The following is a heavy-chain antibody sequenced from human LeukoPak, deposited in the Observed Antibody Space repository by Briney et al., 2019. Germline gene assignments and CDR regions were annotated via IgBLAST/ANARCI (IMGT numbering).Heavy chain of an antibody. V-gene: IGHV3-7*01. CDR2: INTGGSHT. CDR1: GFAFSDYW. D-gene: IGHD5-12*01. Sequence: GGSLRLSCTTSGFAFSDYWMSWVRQAPGKGLEWLTFINTGGSHTSYVDSVRGRFTVSRDDAKNSLYLQMNSLRADDTAVYYCARDSSPRYSGYDWVYWGRGTLVTVSS. CDR3: ARDSSPRYSGYDWVY. J-gene: IGHJ4*02.